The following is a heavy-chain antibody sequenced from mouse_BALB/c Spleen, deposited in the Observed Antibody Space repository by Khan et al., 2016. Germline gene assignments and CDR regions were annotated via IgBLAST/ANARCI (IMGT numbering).Heavy chain of an antibody. D-gene: IGHD2-1*01. CDR2: ITYDGSN. CDR1: GYSITSGYY. Sequence: EVKLLESGPGLVKPSQSLSITCSVTGYSITSGYYRYGNQQFRGNKLEWRGNITYDGSNNYNPSLKNRISITGDTSKNQSFLKLNSVTTEDTATYYCATYGNYGGFAYGGQGTLVPVSA. CDR3: ATYGNYGGFAY. J-gene: IGHJ3*01. V-gene: IGHV3-6*02.